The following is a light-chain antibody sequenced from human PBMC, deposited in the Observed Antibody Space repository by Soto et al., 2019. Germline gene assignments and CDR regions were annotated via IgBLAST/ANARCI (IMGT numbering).Light chain of an antibody. CDR2: DNS. CDR1: SSNIGAGYD. CDR3: QSHDSNLSAYV. J-gene: IGLJ1*01. Sequence: QSALTQPPSVSGAPGQRVTISCTGSSSNIGAGYDVHWYQQFPGTAPKLLIYDNSNRPSGVPDRFSGSKSGTSASLAITGLQAEDEADYYCQSHDSNLSAYVFGTGTKVTVL. V-gene: IGLV1-40*01.